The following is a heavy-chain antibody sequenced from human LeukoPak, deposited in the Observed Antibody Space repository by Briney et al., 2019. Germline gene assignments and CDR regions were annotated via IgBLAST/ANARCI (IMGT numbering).Heavy chain of an antibody. D-gene: IGHD3-10*01. CDR3: ARRGSMVRGDFYYMDV. Sequence: ASVKVSCKASGYTFTSYGINWVRQAPGQGLEWMGYISGYNGYTKYSQQPQDRVTVTTDTSTSTAYMELRSLRSDDTAVYYCARRGSMVRGDFYYMDVWGKGTTVTVSS. V-gene: IGHV1-18*01. J-gene: IGHJ6*03. CDR2: ISGYNGYT. CDR1: GYTFTSYG.